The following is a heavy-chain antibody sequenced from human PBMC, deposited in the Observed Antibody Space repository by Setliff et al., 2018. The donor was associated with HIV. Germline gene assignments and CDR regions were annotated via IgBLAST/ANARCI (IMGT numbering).Heavy chain of an antibody. D-gene: IGHD2-15*01. V-gene: IGHV4-31*03. Sequence: SETLSLTCTVSGGSIGSGGYYWSWIRQHPGKGLEWIGYIYYSGSTYYNPSFKRRLSISLDKSKNQFSLKLTSVTAADTAIYFCARSCQSGRSDWYFDLWGRGTLVTVSS. J-gene: IGHJ2*01. CDR2: IYYSGST. CDR1: GGSIGSGGYY. CDR3: ARSCQSGRSDWYFDL.